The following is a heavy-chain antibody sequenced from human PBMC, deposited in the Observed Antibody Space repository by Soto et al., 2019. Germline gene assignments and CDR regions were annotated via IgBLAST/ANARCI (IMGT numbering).Heavy chain of an antibody. CDR3: AKKGIQLWLRLYYFDY. D-gene: IGHD5-18*01. Sequence: VQLLESGGGLVQPGGSLRLSCAASGFTFSSYAMSWVRQAPGKGLEWVSAISGSGGSTYYADSVKGRFTISRDNSKNTLYLQMNSLRAEDTAVYYCAKKGIQLWLRLYYFDYWGQGTLVTVSS. CDR2: ISGSGGST. V-gene: IGHV3-23*01. J-gene: IGHJ4*02. CDR1: GFTFSSYA.